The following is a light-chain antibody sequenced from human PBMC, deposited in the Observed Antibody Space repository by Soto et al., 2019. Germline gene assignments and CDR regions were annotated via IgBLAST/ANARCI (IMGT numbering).Light chain of an antibody. CDR2: DAS. CDR1: QSVSRS. CDR3: HQRSNWPPWT. Sequence: EIVLTQSPATLSLSPGERATLSCRATQSVSRSLVWYQQKPGQAPRLLIYDASNRATGIPARFSGSGSGTHFTLTISSLEPEDFAVYYCHQRSNWPPWTFGQGTKVEIK. J-gene: IGKJ1*01. V-gene: IGKV3-11*01.